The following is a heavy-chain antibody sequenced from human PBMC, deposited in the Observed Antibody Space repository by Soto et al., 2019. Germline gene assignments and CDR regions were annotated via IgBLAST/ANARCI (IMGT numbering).Heavy chain of an antibody. D-gene: IGHD3-22*01. CDR3: ARESFDSPDY. CDR1: GFTFRSYA. V-gene: IGHV3-30-3*01. CDR2: ISYDGNNK. J-gene: IGHJ4*02. Sequence: PGGSLRLSCAASGFTFRSYAVHWVRQAPGKGLEWVAVISYDGNNKYYADSVKGRFTISRDNSKNTLYLQMNSLRAEDTAVYYCARESFDSPDYWGQGTLVTVSS.